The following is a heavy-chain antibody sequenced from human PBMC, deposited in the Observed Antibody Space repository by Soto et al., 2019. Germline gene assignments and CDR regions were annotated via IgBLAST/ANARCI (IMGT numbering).Heavy chain of an antibody. CDR1: GFVFRNAW. D-gene: IGHD3-22*01. CDR3: TTDSYSTIIDVRFDF. CDR2: IKSGVAT. J-gene: IGHJ4*02. Sequence: EVQLVDSGGGLVKPGGSLRLSCAASGFVFRNAWINWVRQAPGKGLDWVGRIKSGVATDFAALARGRFAITRDDSRNMAYMQMNNLDTEATAVYYCTTDSYSTIIDVRFDFWGQGALVTVSS. V-gene: IGHV3-15*07.